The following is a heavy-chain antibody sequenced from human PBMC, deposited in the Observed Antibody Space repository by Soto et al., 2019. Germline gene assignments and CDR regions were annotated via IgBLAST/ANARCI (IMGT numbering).Heavy chain of an antibody. CDR2: VSAYNGNT. Sequence: QVQLVQSGAEVKKPGASVKVSCKASGYTFSNDAITWVRQAPGQGLEWMGWVSAYNGNTNYAQKFKGRVTMTTYTSTSTAYMEIRSLRYDDTAVYFCERASRYSWNYMMYWGQGTVVTVSS. CDR3: ERASRYSWNYMMY. D-gene: IGHD1-7*01. CDR1: GYTFSNDA. J-gene: IGHJ4*02. V-gene: IGHV1-18*01.